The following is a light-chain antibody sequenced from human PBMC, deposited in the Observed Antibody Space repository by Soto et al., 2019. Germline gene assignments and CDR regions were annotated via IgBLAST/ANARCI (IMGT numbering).Light chain of an antibody. J-gene: IGKJ1*01. CDR3: QQRSNWPPWT. Sequence: EIVLTQSPVTLSLSPGERATLSRRAIHSVISYLARYQQKPGQAPRLLIYDASNRATGIPARFSGSGSGTDFTLTISSLEPEDFAVYYCQQRSNWPPWTFGQGTKVDIK. CDR1: HSVISY. V-gene: IGKV3-11*01. CDR2: DAS.